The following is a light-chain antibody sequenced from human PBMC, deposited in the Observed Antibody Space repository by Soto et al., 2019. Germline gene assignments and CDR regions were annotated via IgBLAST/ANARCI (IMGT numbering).Light chain of an antibody. CDR2: DNS. CDR1: YSNIGSNF. Sequence: QSVSTQTPSVSAAAGQKVTISCSGSYSNIGSNFVSWYQHFPGSAPKLLIYDNSQRPSGIPDRFSGSKSGSSATLGITGLQTGDEADYYCATWDSSLSVVVFGGGTKLTVL. V-gene: IGLV1-51*01. J-gene: IGLJ2*01. CDR3: ATWDSSLSVVV.